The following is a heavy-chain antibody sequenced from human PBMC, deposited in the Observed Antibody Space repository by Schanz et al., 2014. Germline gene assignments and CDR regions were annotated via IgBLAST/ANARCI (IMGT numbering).Heavy chain of an antibody. CDR2: ISGRGGST. J-gene: IGHJ5*02. V-gene: IGHV3-23*04. D-gene: IGHD3-9*01. CDR3: AKAADWPVTRFDA. CDR1: GFTFSSYD. Sequence: VQLVESGGGVVQPGRSLRLSCVASGFTFSSYDVFWVRQAPGKGLEWVSAISGRGGSTYYADSVRGRFTISRDNSKNALYLQNNSLRAEDAAVYCCAKAADWPVTRFDAWGQGTLVTVSS.